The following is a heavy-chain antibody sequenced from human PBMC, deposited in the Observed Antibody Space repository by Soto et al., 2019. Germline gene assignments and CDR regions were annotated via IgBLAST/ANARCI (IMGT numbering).Heavy chain of an antibody. CDR3: ARELAYCGGDCRGCWFDP. CDR1: GGTFSSYA. D-gene: IGHD2-21*02. Sequence: QGQLVQSGAEVKKPGSSVKVSCKASGGTFSSYAISWVRQAPGQGLEWMGGIIPIFGTANYAQKFQGRVTITPDESTSTAYVELSSLRSEDTAVYYCARELAYCGGDCRGCWFDPWGQGTLVTVSS. J-gene: IGHJ5*02. CDR2: IIPIFGTA. V-gene: IGHV1-69*01.